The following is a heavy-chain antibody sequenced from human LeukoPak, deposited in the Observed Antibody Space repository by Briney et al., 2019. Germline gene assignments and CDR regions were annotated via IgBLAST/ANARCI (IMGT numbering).Heavy chain of an antibody. J-gene: IGHJ6*02. CDR2: IYTSGST. CDR1: GSISGYY. CDR3: ARHSGGHSGYDEDYYYYYGMDV. Sequence: SETLSLTCTVSGSISGYYWSWIRQPPGKGLEWIGYIYTSGSTNYNPSLESRVTISVDTSKNQFSLDLSSVTAADTAMYYCARHSGGHSGYDEDYYYYYGMDVWGQGTTVTVSS. V-gene: IGHV4-4*09. D-gene: IGHD5-12*01.